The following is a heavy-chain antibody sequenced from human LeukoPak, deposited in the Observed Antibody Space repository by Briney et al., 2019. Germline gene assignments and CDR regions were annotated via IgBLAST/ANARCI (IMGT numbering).Heavy chain of an antibody. D-gene: IGHD3-3*01. CDR2: FDPEDGET. CDR3: AVAYYDFWSGYTRPVHFDY. J-gene: IGHJ4*02. V-gene: IGHV1-24*01. CDR1: GYTLTELS. Sequence: ASVKVSCKVSGYTLTELSMHWVRQAPGKGLEWMGGFDPEDGETIYAQKFQGRVTMTEDTSTDTAYMELSSLRSEDTAVYYCAVAYYDFWSGYTRPVHFDYWGQGTLVTVSS.